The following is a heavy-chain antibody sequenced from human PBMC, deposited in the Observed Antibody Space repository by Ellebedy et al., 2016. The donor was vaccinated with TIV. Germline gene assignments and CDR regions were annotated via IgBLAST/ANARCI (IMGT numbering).Heavy chain of an antibody. CDR3: ARARQWRTAMVGHDY. CDR2: INPDNGDT. V-gene: IGHV1-2*02. D-gene: IGHD5-18*01. Sequence: ASVKVSCKASGYRFTYNYIHWVRQAPGQGLEWMGWINPDNGDTNYAQKFQGRVTMTRDTSINTAYMELSGLKSDDTALYFCARARQWRTAMVGHDYWGQGTLVTVSS. J-gene: IGHJ4*02. CDR1: GYRFTYNY.